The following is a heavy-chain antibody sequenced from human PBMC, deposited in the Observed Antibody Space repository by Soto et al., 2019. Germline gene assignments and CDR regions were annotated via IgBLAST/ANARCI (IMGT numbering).Heavy chain of an antibody. J-gene: IGHJ5*02. CDR1: GYTFTRDA. CDR2: VNGVNGNT. D-gene: IGHD2-15*01. Sequence: GASVKVSCKASGYTFTRDAMHWVRQAPGQRLEWMGWVNGVNGNTKYSQKFQDRVTITRDTSATTAYMELSSLRSEDTAVYYCARDPRFCSGGNCYLSWFDPWGQGTLVTVSS. V-gene: IGHV1-3*01. CDR3: ARDPRFCSGGNCYLSWFDP.